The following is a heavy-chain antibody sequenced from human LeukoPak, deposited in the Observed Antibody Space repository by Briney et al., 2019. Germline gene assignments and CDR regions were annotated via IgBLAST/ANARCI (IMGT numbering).Heavy chain of an antibody. Sequence: GGSLRLPCAASGFTFSSYSMNWVRQAPGKGLEWVSAISGSGGSTYYADSVKGRFTISRDNSKNTLYLQMNSLRAEDTAVYYCAKGSLVTGDDAWGQGTLVTVSS. CDR3: AKGSLVTGDDA. CDR1: GFTFSSYS. V-gene: IGHV3-23*01. J-gene: IGHJ5*02. CDR2: ISGSGGST. D-gene: IGHD2-21*02.